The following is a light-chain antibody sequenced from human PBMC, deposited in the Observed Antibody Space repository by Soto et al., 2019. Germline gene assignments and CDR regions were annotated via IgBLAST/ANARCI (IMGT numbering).Light chain of an antibody. CDR1: SSNIGSNY. CDR3: ATWDDSLSYV. Sequence: QSVLTQPPSASGTPGQRVTISCSGSSSNIGSNYVYWYQHLPGTAPKLLISRTNQRPSGVPDRFSGSKSGTSASLAISGLRSQDEADYYCATWDDSLSYVFGTGTKLTVL. V-gene: IGLV1-47*01. J-gene: IGLJ1*01. CDR2: RTN.